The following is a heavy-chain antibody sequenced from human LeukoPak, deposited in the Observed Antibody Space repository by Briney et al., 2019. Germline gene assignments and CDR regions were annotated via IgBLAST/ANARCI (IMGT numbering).Heavy chain of an antibody. CDR3: ARELRGYSYGYSHYFDY. D-gene: IGHD5-18*01. CDR2: ISAYNGNT. CDR1: GYTFNSYG. Sequence: GASVKVSCKASGYTFNSYGISWVGQAPGQGLEGMGWISAYNGNTNYAQKLQGRVTMTTDTSTSTAYREVRSLRSDDTAVYYCARELRGYSYGYSHYFDYWGQGTLVTVSS. V-gene: IGHV1-18*01. J-gene: IGHJ4*02.